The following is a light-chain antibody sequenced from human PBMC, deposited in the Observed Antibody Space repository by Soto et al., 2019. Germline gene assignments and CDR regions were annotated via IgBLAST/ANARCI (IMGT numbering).Light chain of an antibody. CDR1: SSDIGVYNY. Sequence: QSVLTQPASVSGSPGQSITISCTGTSSDIGVYNYVSWYQQHPGKAPKLVICEVSNRPSGVSSRSACSKSGNTASLTSSGLRAEDEADYYCTSFATTNIWVFGGGTQVTVL. J-gene: IGLJ3*02. CDR3: TSFATTNIWV. V-gene: IGLV2-14*01. CDR2: EVS.